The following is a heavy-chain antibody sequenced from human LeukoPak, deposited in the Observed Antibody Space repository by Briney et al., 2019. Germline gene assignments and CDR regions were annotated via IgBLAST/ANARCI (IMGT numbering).Heavy chain of an antibody. CDR2: INPKSGGA. Sequence: ASVKVSCKASGYTFTGYYIHWVRQAPGQGLEWMGWINPKSGGANYAQKFQGRVTMTRDTSISTAYMELSRLRSDDTAVYYCAREEERWLQSGDWGQGTLVTVSS. J-gene: IGHJ4*02. CDR3: AREEERWLQSGD. CDR1: GYTFTGYY. D-gene: IGHD5-24*01. V-gene: IGHV1-2*02.